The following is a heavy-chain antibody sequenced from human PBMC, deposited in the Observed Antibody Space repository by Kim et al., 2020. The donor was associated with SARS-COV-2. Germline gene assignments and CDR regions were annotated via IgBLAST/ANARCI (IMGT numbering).Heavy chain of an antibody. CDR2: INWNGGST. J-gene: IGHJ3*02. Sequence: GGSLRLSCAASGFTFDDYGMSWVRQAPGKGLEWVSGINWNGGSTGYADSVKGRFTISRDNAKNSLYLQMNSLRAEDTALYHCARASYNIEDTAMVEGAFDIWGQGTMVTVSS. D-gene: IGHD5-18*01. CDR1: GFTFDDYG. CDR3: ARASYNIEDTAMVEGAFDI. V-gene: IGHV3-20*01.